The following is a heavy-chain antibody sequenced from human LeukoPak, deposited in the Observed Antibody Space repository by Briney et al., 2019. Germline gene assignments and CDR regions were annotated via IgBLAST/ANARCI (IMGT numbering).Heavy chain of an antibody. Sequence: SVKVSCKASGGTFSSYAISWVRQAPGQGLEWMGGIIPIFGTANYAQKFQGRVTITTDESTSTAYMELSSLRSEDTAVYYCARGGASGGWLILIWGQGTMVTVSS. V-gene: IGHV1-69*05. CDR2: IIPIFGTA. D-gene: IGHD6-19*01. CDR1: GGTFSSYA. CDR3: ARGGASGGWLILI. J-gene: IGHJ3*02.